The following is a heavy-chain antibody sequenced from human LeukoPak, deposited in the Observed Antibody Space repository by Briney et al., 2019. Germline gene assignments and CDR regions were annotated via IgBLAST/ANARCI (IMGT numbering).Heavy chain of an antibody. D-gene: IGHD3-10*01. CDR3: AKAGHYGSGSYYSDY. Sequence: GGSLRLSGAASGFIFSSYAMTWVRQAPGRGLEWLSTISGSGTTTYYVDSVKGRFTVSRDNSKNTLYLQMSSLRAGDTAVYYCAKAGHYGSGSYYSDYWGRGTLVTVSP. J-gene: IGHJ4*02. CDR2: ISGSGTTT. V-gene: IGHV3-23*01. CDR1: GFIFSSYA.